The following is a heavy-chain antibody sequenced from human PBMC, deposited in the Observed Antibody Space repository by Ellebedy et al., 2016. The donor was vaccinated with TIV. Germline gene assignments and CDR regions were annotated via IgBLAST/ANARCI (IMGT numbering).Heavy chain of an antibody. CDR1: GYTFTDYS. CDR3: ASGCGSDCYSDY. D-gene: IGHD2-21*02. V-gene: IGHV1-46*01. CDR2: INPTAGSA. Sequence: ASVKVSCXASGYTFTDYSLHWVRQAPGQGLEWIGIINPTAGSAGFAQKFQGRVTITADKSTSTVYMELTSLRSEDTAVYYCASGCGSDCYSDYWGQGTLVTVSS. J-gene: IGHJ4*02.